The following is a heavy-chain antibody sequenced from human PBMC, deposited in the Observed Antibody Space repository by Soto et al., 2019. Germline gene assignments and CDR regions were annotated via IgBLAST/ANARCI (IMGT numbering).Heavy chain of an antibody. D-gene: IGHD5-18*01. J-gene: IGHJ6*02. CDR2: IKGDGSSM. Sequence: EVQLVESGGGLVQPGGSLRLSCAASGFAFSSYWMHWVRQVPGKGLVWVSRIKGDGSSMNYADSVKGRFTISRDNAKNTLYVQMNSLTAEDTAVYYCGRGIRNYYGVEVWGQGTTVTDSS. CDR3: GRGIRNYYGVEV. CDR1: GFAFSSYW. V-gene: IGHV3-74*01.